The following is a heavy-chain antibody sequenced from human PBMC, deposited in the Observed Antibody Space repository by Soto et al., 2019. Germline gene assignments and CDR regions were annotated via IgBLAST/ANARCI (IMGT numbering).Heavy chain of an antibody. CDR3: ARDKDRQQLGGNYYYILDV. V-gene: IGHV1-69*12. CDR1: GGTFSTSA. CDR2: IMPIFRTP. J-gene: IGHJ6*02. D-gene: IGHD3-3*02. Sequence: QVQLEQSGAEVKKPGSSVKVSCKASGGTFSTSAISWVRQAPGQGLEWMGGIMPIFRTPDYAQKFQGRVTITADXSXXXAYXELSGLKSDDTAVYYCARDKDRQQLGGNYYYILDVWGQGTTVTVSS.